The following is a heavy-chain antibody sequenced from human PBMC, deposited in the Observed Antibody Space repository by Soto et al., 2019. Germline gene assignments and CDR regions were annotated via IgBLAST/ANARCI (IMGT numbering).Heavy chain of an antibody. D-gene: IGHD6-19*01. J-gene: IGHJ4*02. V-gene: IGHV4-61*01. CDR2: IYFSGST. Sequence: SETLSLTSTISDGSVPNSSYYWSWIRQPPGKGLEWIGYIYFSGSTNYNPSLKSRVSISVDTSKNQISLKLASVTAADTAIYYCARDQGIAVAVFDSWGQGTPVTVSS. CDR1: DGSVPNSSYY. CDR3: ARDQGIAVAVFDS.